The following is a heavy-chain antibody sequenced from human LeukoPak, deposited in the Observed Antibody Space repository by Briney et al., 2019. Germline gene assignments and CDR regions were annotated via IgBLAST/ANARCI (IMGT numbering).Heavy chain of an antibody. J-gene: IGHJ4*02. CDR1: GGTFSSYA. CDR2: IIPIFGTA. D-gene: IGHD6-13*01. CDR3: GSARISSSGFDY. V-gene: IGHV1-69*06. Sequence: ASVKVSCKASGGTFSSYAISWVRQAPRQGLEWMGGIIPIFGTANYAQKFQGRVTITADKSTSTAYMELSSLRSEDTAVYYCGSARISSSGFDYWGQGTLVTVSS.